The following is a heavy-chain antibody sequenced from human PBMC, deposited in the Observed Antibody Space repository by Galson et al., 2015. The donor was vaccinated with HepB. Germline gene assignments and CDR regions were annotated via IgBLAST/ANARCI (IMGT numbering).Heavy chain of an antibody. V-gene: IGHV1-46*03. CDR1: GYTFTSYY. J-gene: IGHJ4*02. D-gene: IGHD6-19*01. Sequence: SVKVSCKASGYTFTSYYMHWVRQAPGQGLEWMGIINPSGGSTSYAQKFQGRVTMTRDTSTSTVYMELSSLRSEDTAVYYCARDRGRDSSGWYGGPSYFDYWGQGTLVTVSS. CDR2: INPSGGST. CDR3: ARDRGRDSSGWYGGPSYFDY.